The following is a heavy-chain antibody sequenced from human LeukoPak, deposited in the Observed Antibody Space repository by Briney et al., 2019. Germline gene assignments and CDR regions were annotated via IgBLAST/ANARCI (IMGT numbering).Heavy chain of an antibody. CDR1: GGTFSRYS. Sequence: ASVKVSCKASGGTFSRYSICWVRQAPGQGLEWMGGISPIFETANYAQKFQGRVTITADESTSTAYMELSSLRSEDTAVYYCARLICSGGSCHRGWFDPWGQGTLVTVSS. CDR3: ARLICSGGSCHRGWFDP. D-gene: IGHD2-15*01. CDR2: ISPIFETA. J-gene: IGHJ5*02. V-gene: IGHV1-69*13.